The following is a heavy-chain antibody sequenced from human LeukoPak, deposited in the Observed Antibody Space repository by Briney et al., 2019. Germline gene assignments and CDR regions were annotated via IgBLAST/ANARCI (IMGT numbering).Heavy chain of an antibody. CDR1: GGSISRSSYY. CDR3: ARDYGSGRRYYYIDV. CDR2: MYYSGST. D-gene: IGHD3-10*01. J-gene: IGHJ6*03. Sequence: SETLSLTCTVSGGSISRSSYYWGWIRQPPGKGLEWIGSMYYSGSTFYNPSLKSRVTILVDTSKNQFSLKLSSVTAADTAVYYCARDYGSGRRYYYIDVWGKGTTVTVSS. V-gene: IGHV4-39*07.